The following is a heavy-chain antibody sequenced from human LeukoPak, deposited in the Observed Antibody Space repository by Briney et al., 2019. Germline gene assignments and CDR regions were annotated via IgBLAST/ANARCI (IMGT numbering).Heavy chain of an antibody. D-gene: IGHD4-17*01. CDR1: GFTFSSYG. J-gene: IGHJ5*02. Sequence: GGSLRLSCAASGFTFSSYGMHWVRQAPGKGLEWVAVIWYDGSNKYYADSVRGRFTISRDNSKNTLYLQMNSLRAEDTAVYYCARLYGTYPGWFDPWGQGTLVTVSS. CDR2: IWYDGSNK. V-gene: IGHV3-33*01. CDR3: ARLYGTYPGWFDP.